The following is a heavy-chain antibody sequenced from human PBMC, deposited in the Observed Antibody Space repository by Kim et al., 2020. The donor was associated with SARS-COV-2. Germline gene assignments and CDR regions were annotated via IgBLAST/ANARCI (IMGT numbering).Heavy chain of an antibody. CDR2: ISSSSSTI. D-gene: IGHD3-16*01. CDR1: GFTFSSYS. Sequence: GGSLRLSCAASGFTFSSYSMNWVRQAPGKGLEWVSYISSSSSTIYYADSVKGRFTISRDNAKNSLYLQMNSLRDEDTAVYYCARAFRAPRIMLPYFDYWGQGTLVTVSS. CDR3: ARAFRAPRIMLPYFDY. V-gene: IGHV3-48*02. J-gene: IGHJ4*02.